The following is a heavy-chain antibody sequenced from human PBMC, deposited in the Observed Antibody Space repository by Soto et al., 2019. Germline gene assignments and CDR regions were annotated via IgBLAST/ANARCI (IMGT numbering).Heavy chain of an antibody. J-gene: IGHJ4*02. Sequence: GASWKVTCKESGYPFTSYYVHWVRQAPGQGLEWMGFINPSSCSTSYAQKFQGRVTMTRDTSTSTVYMEVSSLRSEDTAVYYCAREMYTTRGSPFDYWGQRTLVTVSS. CDR2: INPSSCST. V-gene: IGHV1-46*01. CDR3: AREMYTTRGSPFDY. CDR1: GYPFTSYY. D-gene: IGHD3-16*01.